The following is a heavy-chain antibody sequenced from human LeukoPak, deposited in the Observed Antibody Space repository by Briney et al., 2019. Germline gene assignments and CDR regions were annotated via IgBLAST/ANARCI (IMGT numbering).Heavy chain of an antibody. V-gene: IGHV1-18*01. J-gene: IGHJ6*02. CDR1: GYTFTSYG. CDR3: ARNSGPGRFYYYGMDV. Sequence: GASVKVSCKASGYTFTSYGISWVRQAPGQGLEWMGWISAYNGNTNYAQKLQGRVTMTTDTSTSTAYMELRSLRSDDTAVYYCARNSGPGRFYYYGMDVWGQGTTVTVSS. CDR2: ISAYNGNT. D-gene: IGHD1-26*01.